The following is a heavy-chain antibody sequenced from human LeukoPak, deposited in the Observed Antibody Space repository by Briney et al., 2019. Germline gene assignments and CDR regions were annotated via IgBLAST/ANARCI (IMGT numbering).Heavy chain of an antibody. D-gene: IGHD1-1*01. J-gene: IGHJ4*02. CDR3: ARSTRYNWNDDY. CDR1: GGSFSTYV. CDR2: INPNSGGT. Sequence: ASVKVSCKASGGSFSTYVVSWVRQAPGQGLEWMGWINPNSGGTNYAQKFQGRVTMTRDTSISTAYMELSRLRSDDTAVYYCARSTRYNWNDDYWGQGTLVTVSS. V-gene: IGHV1-2*02.